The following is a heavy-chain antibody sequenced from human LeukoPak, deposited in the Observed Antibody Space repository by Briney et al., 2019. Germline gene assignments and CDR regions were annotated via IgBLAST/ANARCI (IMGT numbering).Heavy chain of an antibody. D-gene: IGHD3-10*01. CDR2: ISWEGGTT. CDR3: TRDTDYGSATNYFDS. Sequence: PGGSLRLSCAASGFTFDDYAMHWVRQAPGKGLEWVALISWEGGTTYYADSVRGRFTISRDNSKNYLYLQMNSLRTGDTAFYYCTRDTDYGSATNYFDSWGQGTLVSVSS. J-gene: IGHJ4*02. CDR1: GFTFDDYA. V-gene: IGHV3-43*01.